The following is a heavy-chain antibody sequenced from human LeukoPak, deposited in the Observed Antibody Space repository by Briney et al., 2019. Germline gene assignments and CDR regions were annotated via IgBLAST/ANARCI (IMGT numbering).Heavy chain of an antibody. D-gene: IGHD1-14*01. CDR3: ARDGSLGPGYFDY. CDR1: GFTFSSYW. J-gene: IGHJ4*02. CDR2: IKQDGSEK. Sequence: PGGSLRLSCAASGFTFSSYWMSWVRQAPGKGLEWVANIKQDGSEKYYVDSVKGRFTISRDNDKNSLYLQMNSLRAEDTAVYYCARDGSLGPGYFDYWGQGTLVTVSS. V-gene: IGHV3-7*03.